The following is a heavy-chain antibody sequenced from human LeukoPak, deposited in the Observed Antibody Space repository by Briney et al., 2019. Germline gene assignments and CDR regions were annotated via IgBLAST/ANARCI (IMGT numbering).Heavy chain of an antibody. CDR3: ARARGHFEDYGGSRGYFDY. D-gene: IGHD4-23*01. CDR1: GGSISSSNW. V-gene: IGHV4-4*02. J-gene: IGHJ4*02. Sequence: SGTLSLTCAVSGGSISSSNWWSWVRQPPGKGLEWIGEIYHSGSTNYNPSLKSRVTISVDKSKNQFSLKLSSVTAADTAVYYCARARGHFEDYGGSRGYFDYWGQGTLVTVSS. CDR2: IYHSGST.